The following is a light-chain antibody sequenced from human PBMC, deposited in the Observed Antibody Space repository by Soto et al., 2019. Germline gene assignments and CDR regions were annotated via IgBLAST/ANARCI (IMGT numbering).Light chain of an antibody. CDR1: SGSIASNY. CDR2: EDK. V-gene: IGLV6-57*03. CDR3: QSYDSSNDVV. Sequence: NFMLTQPHSVSESPGKTVTISCTRSSGSIASNYVQWYQQRPGSAPTTVIYEDKQRPSGVPDRFSGSIDSSSNSASLTISGLKTEDEADYYCQSYDSSNDVVFGGGTKVTVL. J-gene: IGLJ2*01.